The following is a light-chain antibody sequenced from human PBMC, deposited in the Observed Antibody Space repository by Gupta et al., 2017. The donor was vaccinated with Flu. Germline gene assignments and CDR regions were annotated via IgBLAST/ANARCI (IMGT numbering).Light chain of an antibody. J-gene: IGKJ2*04. V-gene: IGKV3-15*01. Sequence: TRSCMASQDIRTNLALYQQKPGRAPCLLISGASTRATGVPARFSGSGSGTGFTLTISSLQSDDFAIYFCQRYNNWPPWSFGQGTRLEI. CDR1: QDIRTN. CDR3: QRYNNWPPWS. CDR2: GAS.